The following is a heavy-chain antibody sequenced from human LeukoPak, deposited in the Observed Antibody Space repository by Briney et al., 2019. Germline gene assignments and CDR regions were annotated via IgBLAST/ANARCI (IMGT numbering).Heavy chain of an antibody. J-gene: IGHJ6*03. CDR3: ARAPPTWYCYGSGISDMDV. CDR2: MNPNSGNT. V-gene: IGHV1-8*01. Sequence: GASVKVSCKASGYTFTSYDINWVRQATGQGLEWMGWMNPNSGNTGYAQKFQGRVTMTRNTSISTAYMELSSLRSEDTAVYYCARAPPTWYCYGSGISDMDVWGKGTTVTISS. D-gene: IGHD3-10*01. CDR1: GYTFTSYD.